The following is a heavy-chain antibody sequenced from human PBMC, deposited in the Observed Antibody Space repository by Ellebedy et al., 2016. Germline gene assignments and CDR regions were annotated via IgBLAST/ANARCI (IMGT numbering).Heavy chain of an antibody. CDR3: ARNIPFDH. CDR1: GFTFRSYA. Sequence: GESLKISXEASGFTFRSYAMSWVRQAPGKGLEWVSTVSGSGNRTYQADSVKGRFSVSRDNSKNNLSLQINSLSVEDSALYFCARNIPFDHWGQGALV. J-gene: IGHJ4*02. V-gene: IGHV3-23*01. CDR2: VSGSGNRT. D-gene: IGHD2/OR15-2a*01.